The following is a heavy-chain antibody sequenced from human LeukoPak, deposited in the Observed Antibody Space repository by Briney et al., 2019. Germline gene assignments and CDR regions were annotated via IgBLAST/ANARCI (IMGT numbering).Heavy chain of an antibody. V-gene: IGHV3-11*06. CDR2: IISSSSYT. D-gene: IGHD4-17*01. Sequence: PGGSLRLSCAASGFTFSDYYMSWIRQAPGRGLEWVSYIISSSSYTNYADSVKGLFTISRDNAKNSLYLQMNSLRAEDTAVYYCARDFPCGDYVYFDYWGQGTLVTVSS. CDR3: ARDFPCGDYVYFDY. CDR1: GFTFSDYY. J-gene: IGHJ4*02.